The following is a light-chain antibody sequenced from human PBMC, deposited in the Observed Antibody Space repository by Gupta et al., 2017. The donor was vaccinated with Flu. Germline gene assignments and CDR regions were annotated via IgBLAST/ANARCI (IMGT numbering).Light chain of an antibody. CDR1: NSNIGINS. Sequence: NSNIGINSVYWYHQLPGAAPKLLIYRSNQRPSGVPDRFSGSKSGTSASLAISGLRSEDEADYYCAAWDDSLSAVVFGGGTKLTVL. J-gene: IGLJ2*01. CDR2: RSN. V-gene: IGLV1-47*01. CDR3: AAWDDSLSAVV.